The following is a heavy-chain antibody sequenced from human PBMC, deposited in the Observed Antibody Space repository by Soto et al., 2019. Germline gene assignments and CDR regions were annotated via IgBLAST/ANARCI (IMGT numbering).Heavy chain of an antibody. CDR3: ARGGERITMIVVAPDY. CDR1: GYSISSGYY. V-gene: IGHV4-38-2*01. CDR2: IYHSGST. D-gene: IGHD3-22*01. Sequence: SETLSLTCAVSGYSISSGYYWGRIRQPPGKGLEWIGSIYHSGSTYYNPSLKSRVTISVDTSKNQFSLKLSSVTAADTAVYYCARGGERITMIVVAPDYWGQGTLVTVS. J-gene: IGHJ4*02.